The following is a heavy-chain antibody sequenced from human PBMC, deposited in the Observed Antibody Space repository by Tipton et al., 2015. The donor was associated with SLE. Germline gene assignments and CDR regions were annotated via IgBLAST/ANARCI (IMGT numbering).Heavy chain of an antibody. CDR1: GVSIRSYY. CDR2: IYYSGST. Sequence: LRLSCTVSGVSIRSYYWSWIRQPPGKGLEWIGYIYYSGSTNYNPSLKSRVTMSVDTSKNQFSLKLSSVTAADTAVYYCARAFRETRTYYYYYMDVWGKGTTVTVSS. J-gene: IGHJ6*03. CDR3: ARAFRETRTYYYYYMDV. V-gene: IGHV4-59*01. D-gene: IGHD3-10*01.